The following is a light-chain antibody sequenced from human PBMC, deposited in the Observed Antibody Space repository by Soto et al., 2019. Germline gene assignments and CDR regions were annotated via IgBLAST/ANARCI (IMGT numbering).Light chain of an antibody. CDR3: QHYKNYPRT. V-gene: IGKV1-39*01. CDR2: AAS. Sequence: DIQMTQSPSTLSASVGDRVTIXXRASQSISSYLNWYQQKPGKAPKXLIYAASSLQSGVPSRFSGSGAGTDFTLTISSLQPDDFATYYCQHYKNYPRTFGQGTKVDIK. CDR1: QSISSY. J-gene: IGKJ1*01.